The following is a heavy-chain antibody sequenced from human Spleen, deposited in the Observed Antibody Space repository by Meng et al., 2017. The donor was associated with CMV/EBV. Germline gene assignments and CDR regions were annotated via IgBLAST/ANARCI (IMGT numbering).Heavy chain of an antibody. D-gene: IGHD6-6*01. V-gene: IGHV3-7*01. CDR2: IKQDGSEK. J-gene: IGHJ4*02. CDR3: ARDPGYSNSLAYDY. CDR1: GFTFSSYW. Sequence: SGFTFSSYWMSWVRQAPGKGLEWVANIKQDGSEKYYVDSVKGRFTISRDNSKNTLYLQMNSLRAEDTAVYYCARDPGYSNSLAYDYWGQGTLVTVSS.